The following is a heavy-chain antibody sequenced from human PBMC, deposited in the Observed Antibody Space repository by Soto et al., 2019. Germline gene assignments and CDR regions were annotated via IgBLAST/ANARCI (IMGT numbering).Heavy chain of an antibody. Sequence: PSETLSLTCAVYGGSFSGYYWSWIRQPPGKGLEWIGEINHSGSTNYNPSLKSRVTISVDTSKNQFSLRLSSVTAADTAAYYCARGRYCSSTSCYTLVDYWGQGTLVTVS. J-gene: IGHJ4*02. D-gene: IGHD2-2*02. CDR2: INHSGST. CDR3: ARGRYCSSTSCYTLVDY. V-gene: IGHV4-34*01. CDR1: GGSFSGYY.